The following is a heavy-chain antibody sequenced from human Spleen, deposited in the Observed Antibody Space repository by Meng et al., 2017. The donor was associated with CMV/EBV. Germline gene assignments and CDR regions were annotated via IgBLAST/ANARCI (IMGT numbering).Heavy chain of an antibody. V-gene: IGHV3-30*04. CDR2: ISYDGSNK. D-gene: IGHD2-15*01. Sequence: GESLKISCAASGFTFSSYAMHWVRQAPGKGLEWVAVISYDGSNKYYADSVKGRFTISRDNSKNTLFLQMNSLRAEDTAVYYCARVCRYCSGDRKETDYWGQGTLVTVSS. J-gene: IGHJ4*02. CDR1: GFTFSSYA. CDR3: ARVCRYCSGDRKETDY.